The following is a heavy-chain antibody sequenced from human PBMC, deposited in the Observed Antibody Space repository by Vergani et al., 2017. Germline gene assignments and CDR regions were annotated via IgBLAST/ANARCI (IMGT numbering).Heavy chain of an antibody. CDR3: ASGGHGSENGGALQL. V-gene: IGHV5-51*01. D-gene: IGHD3-10*01. Sequence: EKQLVQSGSETKKPGESLKISCQAFGYIFSNFWIGWVRQRPGRGLEWMGTIYPGDSEVKSNPTFRGQVIFSVDTSVNTAYLQWRSLQASDTATYFCASGGHGSENGGALQLWYQGTNNTVSS. CDR1: GYIFSNFW. CDR2: IYPGDSEV. J-gene: IGHJ3*01.